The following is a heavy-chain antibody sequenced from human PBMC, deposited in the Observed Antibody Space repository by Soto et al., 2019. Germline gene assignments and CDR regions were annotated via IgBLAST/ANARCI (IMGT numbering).Heavy chain of an antibody. D-gene: IGHD4-17*01. Sequence: GGSLRLSCAASGFTFSGSAMHWVRQASGKGLEWVGRIRSKANSYATAYAASVKGRFTISRDDSKNTAYLQMNSLKTEDTAVYYCTRPFYDYGDSGKKGGYYYGMDVWGQGTTVTVSS. CDR2: IRSKANSYAT. CDR1: GFTFSGSA. V-gene: IGHV3-73*01. CDR3: TRPFYDYGDSGKKGGYYYGMDV. J-gene: IGHJ6*02.